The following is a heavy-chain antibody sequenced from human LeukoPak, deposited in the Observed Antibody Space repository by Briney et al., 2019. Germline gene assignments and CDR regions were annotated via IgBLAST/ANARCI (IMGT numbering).Heavy chain of an antibody. V-gene: IGHV1-69*06. CDR2: IIPIFGTA. J-gene: IGHJ4*02. D-gene: IGHD2-21*02. Sequence: SVKVSCKASGGIFSSYAISWVRQAPGQGLEWMGGIIPIFGTANYAQKFQGRVTITADKSTSTAYMELSSLRSEDTAVYYCARDSEYCGGDCATRMDYWGQGTLVTVSS. CDR3: ARDSEYCGGDCATRMDY. CDR1: GGIFSSYA.